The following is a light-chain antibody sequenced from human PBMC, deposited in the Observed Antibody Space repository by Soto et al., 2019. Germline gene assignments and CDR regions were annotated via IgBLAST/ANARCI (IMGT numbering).Light chain of an antibody. CDR1: QSVRSNC. V-gene: IGKV3-20*01. CDR2: GTS. J-gene: IGKJ1*01. Sequence: IVVTQSPGTLSLYPGERATLSCRASQSVRSNCLAWYQHKPGQAPRLLIYGTSSRATDIPDRFSGSGSGTDFTLTISRLEPEDFAVYYCQQYGNSPPWTFGQGTKVDI. CDR3: QQYGNSPPWT.